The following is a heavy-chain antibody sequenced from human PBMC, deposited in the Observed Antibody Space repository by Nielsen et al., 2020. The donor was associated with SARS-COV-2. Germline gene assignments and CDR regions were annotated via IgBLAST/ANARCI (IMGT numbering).Heavy chain of an antibody. CDR2: ISSDGST. Sequence: GGSLRPSCAASGFTFRSYGLNWVRQAPGKGLEWISYISSDGSTSYADSVKGRFTISRDNPRNSLYLYMDSLRAEDMAVYYCAREVIRHFDNWGQGVLVTVSS. CDR3: AREVIRHFDN. V-gene: IGHV3-48*03. CDR1: GFTFRSYG. J-gene: IGHJ4*02.